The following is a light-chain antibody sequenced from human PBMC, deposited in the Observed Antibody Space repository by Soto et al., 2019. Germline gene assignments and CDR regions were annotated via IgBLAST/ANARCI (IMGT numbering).Light chain of an antibody. CDR2: DAS. Sequence: DFQMTQSPPSLSASVGDRVIVTCRASHDIGKSLAWYQQRPGKSPSLLIYDASTLQSGVPARFSGSGSGTDFTLAISTLWPEDVATYYCQNYKSAPFIFGGGTNVEVK. V-gene: IGKV1-27*01. CDR1: HDIGKS. J-gene: IGKJ4*01. CDR3: QNYKSAPFI.